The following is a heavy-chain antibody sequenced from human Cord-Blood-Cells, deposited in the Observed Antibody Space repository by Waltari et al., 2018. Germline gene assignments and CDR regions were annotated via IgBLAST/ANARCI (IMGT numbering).Heavy chain of an antibody. J-gene: IGHJ4*02. V-gene: IGHV4-39*01. Sequence: QLQLQESGPGLVKPSETPSLTCTVPGGSISSSSYYWGWIRQPPGKGLEWIGSIYYSGSTYYNPSLKSRVTISVDTSKNQFSLKLSSVTAADTAVYYCARFIAAAGDYYFDYWGQGTLVTVSS. CDR3: ARFIAAAGDYYFDY. CDR1: GGSISSSSYY. D-gene: IGHD6-13*01. CDR2: IYYSGST.